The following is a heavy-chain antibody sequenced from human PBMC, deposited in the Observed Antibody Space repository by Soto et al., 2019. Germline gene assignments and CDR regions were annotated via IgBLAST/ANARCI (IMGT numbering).Heavy chain of an antibody. J-gene: IGHJ4*02. CDR1: GYSFTSYW. CDR3: ARHDRRDYRDSGGYFEY. CDR2: IDPSDSYT. D-gene: IGHD4-17*01. Sequence: PGESLKISCKVSGYSFTSYWISWLRQMPGKVLEWMGRIDPSDSYTNYSPSFQGHVTISADKSISTAYLQWSSLKASDTAMYYCARHDRRDYRDSGGYFEYWGEGTPATVS. V-gene: IGHV5-10-1*01.